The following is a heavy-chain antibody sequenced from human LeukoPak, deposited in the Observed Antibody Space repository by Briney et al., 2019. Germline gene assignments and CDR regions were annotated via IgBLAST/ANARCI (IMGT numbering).Heavy chain of an antibody. CDR3: ASLTVGATGHC. V-gene: IGHV3-74*01. Sequence: GGSLRLSCAASGFTLSNYWMSWVRQAPGKGLVWVSRINPDGSYTAYADSVKGRFTISRDNAKNALYLQMNTLGAEDTAVYYCASLTVGATGHCWGQGILVTVSS. D-gene: IGHD1-26*01. CDR1: GFTLSNYW. CDR2: INPDGSYT. J-gene: IGHJ4*02.